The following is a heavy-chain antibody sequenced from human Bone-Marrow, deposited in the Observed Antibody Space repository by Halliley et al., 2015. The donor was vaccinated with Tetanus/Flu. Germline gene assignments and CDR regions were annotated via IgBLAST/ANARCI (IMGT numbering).Heavy chain of an antibody. CDR2: IIPTFGSA. CDR1: GGTFSSYA. V-gene: IGHV1-69*01. D-gene: IGHD6-6*01. J-gene: IGHJ3*01. CDR3: AKTIAGRLDVFDV. Sequence: QLVQSGAEVTKPGSSVKVSCKTSGGTFSSYAISWVRQGPGQGLEWMGGIIPTFGSANYAQNFRGRVTITADESTSTAYMDLRSLGSDDTAVYFCAKTIAGRLDVFDVWGQGTMVTVSS.